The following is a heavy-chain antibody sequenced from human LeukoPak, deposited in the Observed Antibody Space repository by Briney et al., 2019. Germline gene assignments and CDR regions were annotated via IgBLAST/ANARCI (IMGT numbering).Heavy chain of an antibody. Sequence: GGSLRLSCAASGFTFSSYSMNWVRQAPGKGLEWVSSISSSSTYIYYADSVKGRFTISRDNAKNSLYLQMNSLRAEDTAVYYCARRPIVGATDDWGQGTLVTVSS. CDR1: GFTFSSYS. V-gene: IGHV3-21*01. D-gene: IGHD1-26*01. CDR3: ARRPIVGATDD. J-gene: IGHJ4*02. CDR2: ISSSSTYI.